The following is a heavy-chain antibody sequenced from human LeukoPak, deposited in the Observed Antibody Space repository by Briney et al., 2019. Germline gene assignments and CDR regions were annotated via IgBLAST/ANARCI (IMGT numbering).Heavy chain of an antibody. Sequence: VASVKVSCKASGYTFTGYYMHWVRQAPGQGLEWMGWINPNSGGTNYAQKFQGRVTMTRDTSISTAYMELSRLRSDDTAVYYCARGSFVRRTRMAWFDPWGQGTLVTVSS. CDR2: INPNSGGT. D-gene: IGHD6-13*01. V-gene: IGHV1-2*02. CDR1: GYTFTGYY. CDR3: ARGSFVRRTRMAWFDP. J-gene: IGHJ5*02.